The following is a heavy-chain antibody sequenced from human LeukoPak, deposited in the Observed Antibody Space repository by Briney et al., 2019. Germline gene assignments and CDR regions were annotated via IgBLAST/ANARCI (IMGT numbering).Heavy chain of an antibody. CDR3: AKDHGVAVAGMFY. D-gene: IGHD6-19*01. Sequence: GGSLRLSCAASGFTFSSFAMSRVRQAPGKGLEWVSSMSGSGGSTYYADSVKGRFTISRDNSRNTLYLQMNSLRADDTAVYYCAKDHGVAVAGMFYWGQGTLVTVSS. J-gene: IGHJ4*02. CDR1: GFTFSSFA. CDR2: MSGSGGST. V-gene: IGHV3-23*01.